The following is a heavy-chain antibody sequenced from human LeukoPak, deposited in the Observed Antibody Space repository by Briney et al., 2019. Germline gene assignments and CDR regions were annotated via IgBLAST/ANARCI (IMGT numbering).Heavy chain of an antibody. J-gene: IGHJ4*02. CDR1: GGSISNSY. D-gene: IGHD3-22*01. V-gene: IGHV4-59*01. Sequence: SETLSLTCTVSGGSISNSYWSWIRQPPGKGLEWLGYISFRGNTKYTPYLKSRVTISVDTSKNQFSLKLSSVTAADTAVYYCARGPYYDSRGNYRASDSWGQGTLVTVSS. CDR2: ISFRGNT. CDR3: ARGPYYDSRGNYRASDS.